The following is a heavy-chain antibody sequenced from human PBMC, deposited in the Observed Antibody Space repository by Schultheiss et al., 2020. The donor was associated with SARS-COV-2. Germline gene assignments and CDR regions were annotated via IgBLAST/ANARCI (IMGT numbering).Heavy chain of an antibody. V-gene: IGHV4-31*03. CDR2: IYYSGST. CDR1: GGSISSGGYY. D-gene: IGHD3-9*01. Sequence: TLSLTCTVSGGSISSGGYYWSWIRQHPGKGLEWIGYIYYSGSTYYNPSLKSRVTISVDTSKNQFSLKLSSVTAADTAVYYCARSRYDILSGSYINDAFDIWGQGTTVTVSS. CDR3: ARSRYDILSGSYINDAFDI. J-gene: IGHJ3*02.